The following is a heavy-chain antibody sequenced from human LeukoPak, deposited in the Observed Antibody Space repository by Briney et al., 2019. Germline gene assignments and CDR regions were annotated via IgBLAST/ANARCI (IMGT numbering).Heavy chain of an antibody. CDR1: GGSISSGSYY. V-gene: IGHV4-61*02. D-gene: IGHD4-17*01. Sequence: PSETLSLTCTVSGGSISSGSYYWCWIRQPAGKGLEWIGRIYTSGSTNYNPSLKSRVTISADTSKNQFSLKLTSVTAADTAVYYCARDGDSGDCAYWGQGTLVTVSS. CDR2: IYTSGST. J-gene: IGHJ4*02. CDR3: ARDGDSGDCAY.